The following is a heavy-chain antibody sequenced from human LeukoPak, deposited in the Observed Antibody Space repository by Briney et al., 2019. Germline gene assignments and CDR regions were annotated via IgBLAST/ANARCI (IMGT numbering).Heavy chain of an antibody. D-gene: IGHD3-22*01. CDR1: GGSISSYY. CDR3: ARRPIVVVTDAFDI. Sequence: KPSETLSLTCTVSGGSISSYYWSWIRQPPGKGLEWIGYIYYSGSTNYNPSLKSRVTISVDTSKNQFSLKLSSVTAADTAVYYCARRPIVVVTDAFDIWGQGTMVTVSS. V-gene: IGHV4-59*13. CDR2: IYYSGST. J-gene: IGHJ3*02.